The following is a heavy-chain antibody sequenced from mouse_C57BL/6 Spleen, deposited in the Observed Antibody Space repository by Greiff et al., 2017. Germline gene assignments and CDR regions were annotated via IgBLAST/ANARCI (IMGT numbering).Heavy chain of an antibody. CDR3: ARHGRVLLRSFMITTEDGWFAY. J-gene: IGHJ3*01. CDR1: GYTFTEYT. V-gene: IGHV1-62-2*01. D-gene: IGHD1-1*01. CDR2: FYPGSGRI. Sequence: QVQLQQSGAELVKPGASVKLSCKASGYTFTEYTIHWVKQRSGQGLEWIGWFYPGSGRIKYNEKFKDKATLTADKSSSTVYMALSRLTSEDSAVYFCARHGRVLLRSFMITTEDGWFAYWGQGTLVTVSA.